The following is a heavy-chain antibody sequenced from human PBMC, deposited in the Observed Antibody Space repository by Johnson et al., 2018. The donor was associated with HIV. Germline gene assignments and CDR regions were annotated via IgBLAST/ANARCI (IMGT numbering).Heavy chain of an antibody. CDR1: GFTFSSYA. J-gene: IGHJ3*02. V-gene: IGHV3-23*04. CDR2: IVGSGGST. CDR3: ARAVTTASGDAFDI. D-gene: IGHD4-17*01. Sequence: VQLVESGGGLVQPGGSLRLSCAASGFTFSSYAMSWVRQAPGKGLEWVSTIVGSGGSTGYADSVKGRFTISRDNAKNSLYLQMNSLTPEDTALYYCARAVTTASGDAFDIWGQGTMVTVSS.